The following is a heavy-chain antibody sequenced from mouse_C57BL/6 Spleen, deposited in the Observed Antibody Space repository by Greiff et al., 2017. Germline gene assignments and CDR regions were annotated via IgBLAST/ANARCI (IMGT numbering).Heavy chain of an antibody. CDR3: ARSGTTVEFDY. V-gene: IGHV1-64*01. J-gene: IGHJ2*01. D-gene: IGHD1-1*01. CDR2: IHPNSGST. CDR1: GYTFTSYW. Sequence: VQLQQPGAELVKPGASVKLSCKASGYTFTSYWMHWVKQRPGQGLEWIGMIHPNSGSTNYNEKFKSKATMTVDKSSSTAYMQLSSLTSEDSAVYYCARSGTTVEFDYWGQGTTLTVSS.